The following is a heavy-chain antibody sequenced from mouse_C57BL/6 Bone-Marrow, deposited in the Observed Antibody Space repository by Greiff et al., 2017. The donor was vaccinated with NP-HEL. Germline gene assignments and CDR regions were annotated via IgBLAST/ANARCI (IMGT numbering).Heavy chain of an antibody. CDR2: ISSGGSYT. CDR3: ASPYDYDVAWFAY. J-gene: IGHJ3*01. Sequence: DVQLVESGGDLVKPGGSLKLSCAASGFTFSSYGMSWVRQTPDKRLEWVATISSGGSYTYYPESVKGRFTISRDNAKNTLYLQMSSLKSEDTAMYYCASPYDYDVAWFAYWDQGTLVTVSA. D-gene: IGHD2-4*01. V-gene: IGHV5-6*01. CDR1: GFTFSSYG.